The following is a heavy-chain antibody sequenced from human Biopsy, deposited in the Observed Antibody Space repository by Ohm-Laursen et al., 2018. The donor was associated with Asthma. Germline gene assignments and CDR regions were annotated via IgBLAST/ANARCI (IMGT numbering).Heavy chain of an antibody. CDR1: GYTFIGCH. Sequence: AASVKVSCKASGYTFIGCHIHWMRQAPGQGLEWMGRINPNSGGTNYAQKFQGRVTMTRDTSISTAYKEVSRLRSDDTAVYYCAGGQKSAGGRWFDPWGQGTLVTVSS. CDR2: INPNSGGT. CDR3: AGGQKSAGGRWFDP. J-gene: IGHJ5*02. V-gene: IGHV1-2*06. D-gene: IGHD6-13*01.